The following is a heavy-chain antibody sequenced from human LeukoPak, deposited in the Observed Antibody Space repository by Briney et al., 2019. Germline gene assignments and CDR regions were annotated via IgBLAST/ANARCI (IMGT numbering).Heavy chain of an antibody. Sequence: ASVKVSCKASGGTFSSYAISWVRQAPGQGLEWMGGINTNTGNPTYAQGFTGRFVFSLDTSVSTAYLQISSLKAEDTAVYYCAIGEVVNDAFDIWGQGTMVTVSS. CDR3: AIGEVVNDAFDI. CDR2: INTNTGNP. CDR1: GGTFSSYA. J-gene: IGHJ3*02. V-gene: IGHV7-4-1*02. D-gene: IGHD2-15*01.